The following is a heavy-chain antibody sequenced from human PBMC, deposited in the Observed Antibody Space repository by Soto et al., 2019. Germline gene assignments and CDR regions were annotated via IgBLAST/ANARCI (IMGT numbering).Heavy chain of an antibody. Sequence: QLQLQASGSGLVKPSKTLSLTCAVSGGSISSGGYSWSWIRQPPGKGLAWIGYIYHSGSTYFNPSLKRSITISVDRSKNTCALKLSSVTAADTAVSYCARVPDRWGQGTLVTVSS. CDR1: GGSISSGGYS. CDR3: ARVPDR. J-gene: IGHJ5*02. V-gene: IGHV4-30-2*01. D-gene: IGHD2-2*01. CDR2: IYHSGST.